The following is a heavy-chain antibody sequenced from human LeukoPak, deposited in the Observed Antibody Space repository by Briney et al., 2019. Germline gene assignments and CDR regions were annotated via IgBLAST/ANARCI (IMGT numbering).Heavy chain of an antibody. Sequence: ASVKVSCKASGYTFTSYDINWVRQATGQGLEWMGWMNPNSGNTGYAQKFQGRVTITADESTSTAYMELSSLRSEDTAVYYCARSPRGGYYDSSGYYCPWGQGTLVTVSS. CDR2: MNPNSGNT. CDR3: ARSPRGGYYDSSGYYCP. CDR1: GYTFTSYD. D-gene: IGHD3-22*01. V-gene: IGHV1-8*01. J-gene: IGHJ5*02.